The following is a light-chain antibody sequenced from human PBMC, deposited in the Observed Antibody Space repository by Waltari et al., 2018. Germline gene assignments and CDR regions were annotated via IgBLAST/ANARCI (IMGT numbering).Light chain of an antibody. V-gene: IGLV6-57*01. CDR1: TACIARTS. Sequence: FMLTPPHSVSVSPRQAVTVSCPRRTACIARTSLQSYPHRPGPSPPPVVYDGDQRPSGVPDRFSGSIDSSSTTASLTIAGLKTEDEADYYGQSYDSSNVVFGGGTKLTVL. J-gene: IGLJ2*01. CDR2: DGD. CDR3: QSYDSSNVV.